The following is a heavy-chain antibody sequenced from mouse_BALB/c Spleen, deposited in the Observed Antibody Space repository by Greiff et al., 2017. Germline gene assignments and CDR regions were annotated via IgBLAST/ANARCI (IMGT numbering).Heavy chain of an antibody. Sequence: EVQLKESGPGLVKPSQSLSLTCTVTGYSITSDYAWNWIRQFPGNKLEWMGYISYSGSTSYNPSLKSRISITRDTSKNQFFLQLNSVTTEDTATYYCARSDDGYYVPFAYWGQGTLVTVSA. D-gene: IGHD2-3*01. CDR1: GYSITSDYA. CDR2: ISYSGST. V-gene: IGHV3-2*02. CDR3: ARSDDGYYVPFAY. J-gene: IGHJ3*01.